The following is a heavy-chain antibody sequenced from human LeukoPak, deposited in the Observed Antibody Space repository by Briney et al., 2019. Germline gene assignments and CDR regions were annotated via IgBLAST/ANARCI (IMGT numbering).Heavy chain of an antibody. Sequence: SETPSLTCAVYGGSFSGYYWSWIRQPPGKGLEWIGEINHSGSTNYNPSLKSRVTISVDTSKNQFSLKLSSVTAADTAVYYCARGPVRMVRGDPRYYMDVWGKGTTVTVSS. CDR2: INHSGST. CDR1: GGSFSGYY. D-gene: IGHD3-10*01. CDR3: ARGPVRMVRGDPRYYMDV. J-gene: IGHJ6*03. V-gene: IGHV4-34*01.